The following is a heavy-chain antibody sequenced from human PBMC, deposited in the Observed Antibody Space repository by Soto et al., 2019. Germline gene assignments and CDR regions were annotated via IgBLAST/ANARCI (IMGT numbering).Heavy chain of an antibody. Sequence: PGGSLRLSCAASGFTFSSYGMHWVRQDPGKGLEWVAVISYDGSNKYYADSVKGRFTISRDNSKNTLYLQMNSLRAEDTAVYYCAKMRGRRNYYYYGMDVWGQGTTVTVSS. CDR1: GFTFSSYG. CDR3: AKMRGRRNYYYYGMDV. J-gene: IGHJ6*02. D-gene: IGHD2-15*01. CDR2: ISYDGSNK. V-gene: IGHV3-30*18.